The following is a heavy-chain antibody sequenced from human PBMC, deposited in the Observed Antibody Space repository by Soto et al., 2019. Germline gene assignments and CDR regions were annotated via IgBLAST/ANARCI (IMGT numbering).Heavy chain of an antibody. J-gene: IGHJ5*02. CDR1: GGSISSSSYY. V-gene: IGHV4-39*01. D-gene: IGHD5-18*01. CDR3: ARLLPPTSAMVTLGWFDP. CDR2: IYYSGST. Sequence: SETLSLTCTVSGGSISSSSYYWGWIRQPPGKGLEWIGSIYYSGSTYYNPSLKSRVTISVDTSKNQFSLKLSSVTAADTAVYYCARLLPPTSAMVTLGWFDPWGQGTLVTVSS.